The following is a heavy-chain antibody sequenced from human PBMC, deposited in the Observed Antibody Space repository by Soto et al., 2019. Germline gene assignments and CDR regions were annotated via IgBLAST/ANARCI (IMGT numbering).Heavy chain of an antibody. CDR2: IWYDGSNK. Sequence: QVQLVESGVGVVQPGRSLRLSCAASGFTFSSYGMHWVRQAPGKGLEWVAVIWYDGSNKYYADSVKGRFTISRDNSKNTLYLQMNSLRAEDAAVYYCARATGIVGATTSYYYYGMDVWGQGTTVTVSS. CDR1: GFTFSSYG. J-gene: IGHJ6*02. V-gene: IGHV3-33*01. D-gene: IGHD1-26*01. CDR3: ARATGIVGATTSYYYYGMDV.